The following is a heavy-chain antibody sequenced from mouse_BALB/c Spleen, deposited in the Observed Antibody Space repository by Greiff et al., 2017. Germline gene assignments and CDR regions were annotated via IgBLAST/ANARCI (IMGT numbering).Heavy chain of an antibody. J-gene: IGHJ2*01. CDR3: ARNWDL. CDR2: ISTYYGDA. CDR1: GYTFTDYA. Sequence: QVQLQQSGAELVRPGVSVKISCKGSGYTFTDYAMHWVKQSHAKSLEWIGVISTYYGDASYNQKFKGKATMTVDKSSSTAYMELARLTSEDTAVYYCARNWDLWGQGTTLTVSS. D-gene: IGHD4-1*01. V-gene: IGHV1-67*01.